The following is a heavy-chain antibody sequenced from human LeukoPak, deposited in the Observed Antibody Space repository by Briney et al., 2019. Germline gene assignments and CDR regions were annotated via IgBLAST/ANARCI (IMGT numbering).Heavy chain of an antibody. V-gene: IGHV4-59*01. CDR2: IYDSGST. Sequence: SETLSLTCTVSGGSISSYYWSWIRQPPGKGLEWIGYIYDSGSTNYNPSLKSRVTISVDTSKNQFSLNLSSVTAADTAVYYCAGGSGWPNFDYWGQGALVTVSS. J-gene: IGHJ4*02. CDR3: AGGSGWPNFDY. D-gene: IGHD6-19*01. CDR1: GGSISSYY.